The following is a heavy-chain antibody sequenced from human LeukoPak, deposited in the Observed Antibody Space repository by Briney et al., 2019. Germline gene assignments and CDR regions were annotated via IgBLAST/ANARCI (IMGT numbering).Heavy chain of an antibody. J-gene: IGHJ4*02. CDR3: AKRDGYNGDDY. CDR1: GGSISSYY. V-gene: IGHV4-59*01. D-gene: IGHD5-24*01. Sequence: SETLSLTCTVSGGSISSYYWSWIRQPPGKGLEWIGYIYYSGSTNYNPSLKSRVTISVDTSKNQFSLKLSSVTAADTAVYYCAKRDGYNGDDYWGQGTLVTVSS. CDR2: IYYSGST.